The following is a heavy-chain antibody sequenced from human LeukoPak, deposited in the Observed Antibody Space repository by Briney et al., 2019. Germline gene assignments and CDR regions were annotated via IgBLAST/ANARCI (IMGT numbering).Heavy chain of an antibody. CDR3: ARRSSCSGGSCYLTDYYYYYYMDV. J-gene: IGHJ6*03. CDR1: GGSISSSNW. V-gene: IGHV4-4*02. D-gene: IGHD2-15*01. CDR2: IYHSGST. Sequence: SETLSLTCAVSGGSISSSNWWSWVRQPPGKGLEWIGEIYHSGSTNYNPSLKSRVTISVDKSKNQFSLKLSSVTAADTAVYYCARRSSCSGGSCYLTDYYYYYYMDVWGKGTTVTISS.